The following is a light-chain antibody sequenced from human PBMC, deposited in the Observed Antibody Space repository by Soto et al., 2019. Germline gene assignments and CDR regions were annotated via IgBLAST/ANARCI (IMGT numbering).Light chain of an antibody. Sequence: DIQMTQSPSSLSASVGDRVTITCRASQDIGPYLAWYQQKSGRVPELLIYSASTLQSGVPSRFSGSGSGADFSLTISGLQPEDAATYYCQKYDSGPLTFGGGTKVAI. V-gene: IGKV1-27*01. J-gene: IGKJ4*01. CDR2: SAS. CDR1: QDIGPY. CDR3: QKYDSGPLT.